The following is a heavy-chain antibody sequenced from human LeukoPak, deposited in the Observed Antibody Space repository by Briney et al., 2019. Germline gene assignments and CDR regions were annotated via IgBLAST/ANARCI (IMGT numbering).Heavy chain of an antibody. CDR2: MYHSGGT. V-gene: IGHV4-59*01. J-gene: IGHJ4*02. Sequence: PSETLSLTCTVSGGSISGYFWTWIRQPPGKGLEWIGYMYHSGGTDYNPSLKSRVTISVDMSKNQFSLRLSAVTAADTAVCYCARGGWYFAYWGQGTLVTVSS. CDR3: ARGGWYFAY. D-gene: IGHD6-19*01. CDR1: GGSISGYF.